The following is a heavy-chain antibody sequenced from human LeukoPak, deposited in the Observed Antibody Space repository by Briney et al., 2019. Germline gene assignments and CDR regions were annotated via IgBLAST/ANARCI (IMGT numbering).Heavy chain of an antibody. Sequence: PGRSLRLSCAASGFTFSSYGMHWVRQAPGKGLEWVAVISYDGSNKYYADSVKGRFTISRDNSKNTLYLQMNSLRAEDTAVYYCARDLEWLSISAYYYYGMDVWGQGTAVTVSS. D-gene: IGHD3-3*01. CDR3: ARDLEWLSISAYYYYGMDV. J-gene: IGHJ6*02. CDR1: GFTFSSYG. CDR2: ISYDGSNK. V-gene: IGHV3-30*03.